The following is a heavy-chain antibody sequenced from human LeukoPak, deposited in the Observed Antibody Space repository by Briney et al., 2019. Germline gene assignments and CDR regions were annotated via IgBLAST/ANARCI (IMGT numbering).Heavy chain of an antibody. CDR1: GCTFSSYG. D-gene: IGHD4-23*01. CDR3: AKQYGGNSLYFDY. Sequence: GSVRLSCGASGCTFSSYGMHGVGQAQGKGLEWVAVIWYDGSNKYYADSVKGRFTISRDNSKNTLYLQMNSLRAEDTAVYYCAKQYGGNSLYFDYWGQGTLVTVSS. CDR2: IWYDGSNK. V-gene: IGHV3-33*06. J-gene: IGHJ4*02.